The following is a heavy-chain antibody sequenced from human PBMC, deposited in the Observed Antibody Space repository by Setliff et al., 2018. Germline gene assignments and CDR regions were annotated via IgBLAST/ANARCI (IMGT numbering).Heavy chain of an antibody. CDR1: GGSFSTYY. CDR3: RLAHCSTTSCEEALDY. J-gene: IGHJ4*02. D-gene: IGHD2-2*01. Sequence: SETLSLTCAVYGGSFSTYYWSWIRQPPGXXXXXXXXXXXXXXXXXXXXXXXXXTMSVDTSKNQFSLNLNSVTAADTAVYYFRLAHCSTTSCEEALDYWSQGTLVTVSS. V-gene: IGHV4-34*01. CDR2: XXXXXXX.